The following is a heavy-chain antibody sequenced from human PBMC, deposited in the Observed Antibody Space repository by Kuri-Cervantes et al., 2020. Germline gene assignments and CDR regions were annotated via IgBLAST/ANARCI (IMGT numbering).Heavy chain of an antibody. CDR3: AHILGRSGWLEEKIDY. V-gene: IGHV2-5*02. Sequence: SGPTLVKPTQTLTLTCTFSGFSLSTSGVGVGWIRQPPGKALEWLALIYWDDDKRYSPSLKSRLTITKDTSKNQVVLTMTNMDPVDTATYYCAHILGRSGWLEEKIDYWGQGTLVTVSS. D-gene: IGHD6-19*01. CDR2: IYWDDDK. CDR1: GFSLSTSGVG. J-gene: IGHJ4*02.